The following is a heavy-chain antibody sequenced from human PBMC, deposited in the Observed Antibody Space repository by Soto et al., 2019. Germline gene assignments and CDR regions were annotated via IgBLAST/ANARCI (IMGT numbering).Heavy chain of an antibody. J-gene: IGHJ5*02. CDR3: ARSGCSAGSCYPLSWFDP. Sequence: QVQLQESGPGLVKPSATLSLTCTVSGGSISGYYWSWIRQPQGKGLEWIGYIHYSGSTNYNPSLMSRVTISVDTSKNQFSLKLSSVTAADTAVYHCARSGCSAGSCYPLSWFDPWGQGTLVTVAS. CDR1: GGSISGYY. D-gene: IGHD2-15*01. CDR2: IHYSGST. V-gene: IGHV4-59*01.